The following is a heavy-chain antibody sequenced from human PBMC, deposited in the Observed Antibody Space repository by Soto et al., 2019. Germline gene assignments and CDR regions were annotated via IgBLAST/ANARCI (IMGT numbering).Heavy chain of an antibody. D-gene: IGHD6-13*01. Sequence: GGSLRLSCAASGFTFSSYWMHWVRQAPGKGLVWVSRINSDGSSTSYADSVKGRFAISRDNAKNTLYLQMNSLRAEDTAVYYCARAAAGPNWFDPWGQGTLVTVSS. CDR2: INSDGSST. V-gene: IGHV3-74*01. J-gene: IGHJ5*02. CDR1: GFTFSSYW. CDR3: ARAAAGPNWFDP.